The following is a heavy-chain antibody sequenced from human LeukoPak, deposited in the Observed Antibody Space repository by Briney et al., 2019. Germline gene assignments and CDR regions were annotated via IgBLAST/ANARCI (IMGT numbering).Heavy chain of an antibody. CDR2: IYSDGST. D-gene: IGHD1-14*01. CDR1: GFTVSSNY. CDR3: ARGTQGY. J-gene: IGHJ4*02. Sequence: GGSLRLSCAASGFTVSSNYMSWVRQAPGKGLEWVSVIYSDGSTYYADSVKGRFTISRDNAKNSLYLQMNSLRAGDTAVYYCARGTQGYWGQGTLVTVSS. V-gene: IGHV3-53*01.